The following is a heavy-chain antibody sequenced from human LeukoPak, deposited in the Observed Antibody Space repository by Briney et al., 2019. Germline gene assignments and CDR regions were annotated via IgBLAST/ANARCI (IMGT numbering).Heavy chain of an antibody. Sequence: GGSLRLSCAASGFTFSSYGMHWVRQVPGKGLEWVAFIWYDGSHTYYADSVKGRFTISRDNSKNPLYLQMNSLRAEDTAVFYCAKDPLGYCTSASCRYLDSWGQGTLVTVSS. J-gene: IGHJ5*01. V-gene: IGHV3-30*02. D-gene: IGHD2-2*01. CDR3: AKDPLGYCTSASCRYLDS. CDR1: GFTFSSYG. CDR2: IWYDGSHT.